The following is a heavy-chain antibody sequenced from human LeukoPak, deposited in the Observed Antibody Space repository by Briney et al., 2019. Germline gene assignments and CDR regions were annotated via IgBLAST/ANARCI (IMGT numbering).Heavy chain of an antibody. D-gene: IGHD3-22*01. J-gene: IGHJ4*02. CDR3: ARTRYDSSGYYPHYFDY. CDR1: GGSISSGGYY. Sequence: PSQTLSLTCTVSGGSISSGGYYWSWIRQHPGKGLEWIGYIFYSGSTYYNPSLKSRITISVDTSENQFSLKLSSVTAADTAVYYCARTRYDSSGYYPHYFDYWGQGTLVTVSS. CDR2: IFYSGST. V-gene: IGHV4-31*03.